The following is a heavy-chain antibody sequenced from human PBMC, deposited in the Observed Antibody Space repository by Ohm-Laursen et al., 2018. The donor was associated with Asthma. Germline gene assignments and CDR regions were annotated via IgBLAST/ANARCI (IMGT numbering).Heavy chain of an antibody. V-gene: IGHV1-8*01. D-gene: IGHD6-13*01. CDR2: MNPNSGNT. J-gene: IGHJ4*02. CDR1: GYTFNSYD. Sequence: GASVKVSCKTSGYTFNSYDINWVRQATGQGLEWMGWMNPNSGNTGYAQKFQGRVTMTRNTSISTAYMELNSLRPEDTAVYYCAREYASSWYPCFDYWGQGTLVTVSS. CDR3: AREYASSWYPCFDY.